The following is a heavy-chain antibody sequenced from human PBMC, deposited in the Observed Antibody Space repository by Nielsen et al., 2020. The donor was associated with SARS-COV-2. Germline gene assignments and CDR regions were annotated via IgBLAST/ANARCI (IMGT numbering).Heavy chain of an antibody. Sequence: WIRQPPGKGLEWVSSISSSSSYIYYADSVKGRFTISRDNAKNSLYLQMNSLRAEDTAVYYCARGDYYDSSGQTSDAFDIWGHGTMVTVSS. CDR3: ARGDYYDSSGQTSDAFDI. J-gene: IGHJ3*02. CDR2: ISSSSSYI. V-gene: IGHV3-21*01. D-gene: IGHD3-22*01.